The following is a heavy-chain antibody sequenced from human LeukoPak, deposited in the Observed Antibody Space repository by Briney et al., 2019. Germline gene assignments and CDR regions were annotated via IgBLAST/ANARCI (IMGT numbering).Heavy chain of an antibody. D-gene: IGHD3-16*01. J-gene: IGHJ4*02. CDR1: GFTFSSYA. CDR3: ATGGIRVLGQDS. V-gene: IGHV3-30*04. CDR2: ISYDGSNK. Sequence: PGRSLSLSCAASGFTFSSYAMHWVRQAPGKGLEWVAVISYDGSNKYYADSVKGRFTISRDNAKTSVFLQMNNLRAEDTAVYYCATGGIRVLGQDSWGQGCLVTVSS.